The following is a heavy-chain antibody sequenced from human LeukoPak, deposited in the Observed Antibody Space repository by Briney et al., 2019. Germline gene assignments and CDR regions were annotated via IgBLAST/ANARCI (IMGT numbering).Heavy chain of an antibody. Sequence: GESLKISCKGSGNSFTTYWIGWVRQMPGKGLEWMGIIDPGDSDTRYSPSFQGQVTISADKSISTAYLQWSSLKASDTAMYYCARHGQSSGRNWFDTWGQGTLVTVSS. D-gene: IGHD6-6*01. CDR2: IDPGDSDT. J-gene: IGHJ5*02. V-gene: IGHV5-51*01. CDR3: ARHGQSSGRNWFDT. CDR1: GNSFTTYW.